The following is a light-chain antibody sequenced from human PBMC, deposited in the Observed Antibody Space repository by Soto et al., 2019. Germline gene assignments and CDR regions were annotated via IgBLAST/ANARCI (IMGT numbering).Light chain of an antibody. V-gene: IGKV3-15*01. CDR2: GAS. CDR3: HQYDSWPRT. Sequence: EIVITQSPATLSVSPGERATLSCRASQSVSSNLAWYQQKPGQAPRILIYGASSRDTGIPARFSGSGSGTDCTLTISSLQSEDFSVYYCHQYDSWPRTFGQGTKVDIK. CDR1: QSVSSN. J-gene: IGKJ1*01.